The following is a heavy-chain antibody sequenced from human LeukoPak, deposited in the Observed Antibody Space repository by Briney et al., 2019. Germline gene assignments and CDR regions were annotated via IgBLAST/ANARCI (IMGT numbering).Heavy chain of an antibody. CDR1: GYTFTNYW. V-gene: IGHV5-51*01. Sequence: GESLKISCTTSGYTFTNYWIAWVRQMPGGGLEWMGIIYPGNSDTRYSPSFQGQVTISADKSITTAYLQWSSLKASDSAIYYCARLPGLSHPYTGSTYHYHYMDVWGKGTTVTVSS. CDR2: IYPGNSDT. D-gene: IGHD3-10*01. J-gene: IGHJ6*03. CDR3: ARLPGLSHPYTGSTYHYHYMDV.